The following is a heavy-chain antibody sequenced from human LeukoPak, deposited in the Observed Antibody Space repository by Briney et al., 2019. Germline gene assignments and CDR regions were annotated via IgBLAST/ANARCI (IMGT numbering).Heavy chain of an antibody. CDR2: FDPEDGET. CDR3: ATDGSGSNWVFDY. Sequence: ASVKVSCKVSGYTLTELSMHWVRQAPGKGLEWMGGFDPEDGETIYEQKFQGRVTMTEDTSTDTAYMELSSLRSEDTAVYYCATDGSGSNWVFDYWGQGTLVTVSS. CDR1: GYTLTELS. J-gene: IGHJ4*02. D-gene: IGHD1-26*01. V-gene: IGHV1-24*01.